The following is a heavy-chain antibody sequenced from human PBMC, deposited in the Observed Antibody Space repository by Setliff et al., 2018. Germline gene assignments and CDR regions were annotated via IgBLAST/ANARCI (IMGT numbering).Heavy chain of an antibody. D-gene: IGHD6-13*01. J-gene: IGHJ4*02. Sequence: GGSLRLSCAASGFTFSDAWMSWVRQAPGKGLEWVGRIKSKTDGGTTDYAAPVKGRFTISRDDSKNTLYLQMNSLKTEDTAVYYCTTAPLAAASTCWGQGTLVTSPQ. V-gene: IGHV3-15*01. CDR1: GFTFSDAW. CDR3: TTAPLAAASTC. CDR2: IKSKTDGGTT.